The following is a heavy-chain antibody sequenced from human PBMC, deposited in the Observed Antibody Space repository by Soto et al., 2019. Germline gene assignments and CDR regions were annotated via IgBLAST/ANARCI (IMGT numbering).Heavy chain of an antibody. CDR1: GYTFTSYA. CDR2: INAGNGNT. CDR3: ARDQNAVVVTFYFDY. J-gene: IGHJ4*02. Sequence: ASVKVSCKASGYTFTSYAMHWVRQAPGQRLEWMGWINAGNGNTKYSQKFQGRVTITRDTSASTAYMELSSLRSEDTAVYCCARDQNAVVVTFYFDYWGQGTLVTVSS. D-gene: IGHD3-22*01. V-gene: IGHV1-3*01.